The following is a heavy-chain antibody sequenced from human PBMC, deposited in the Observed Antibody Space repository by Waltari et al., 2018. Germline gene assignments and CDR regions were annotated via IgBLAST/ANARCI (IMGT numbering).Heavy chain of an antibody. Sequence: EVQLVESGGGLVTPGGSLRLSCAASGFTFRSFRMNWVRLVPVKGVERISYICSDGTTIYDAGSGKGRFTISRDNAKNSVYLQMNSLRAEDTAVYYGARDQYFSRSYYGMDVWGQGTTVTVS. CDR3: ARDQYFSRSYYGMDV. CDR1: GFTFRSFR. J-gene: IGHJ6*02. D-gene: IGHD3-9*01. CDR2: ICSDGTTI. V-gene: IGHV3-48*01.